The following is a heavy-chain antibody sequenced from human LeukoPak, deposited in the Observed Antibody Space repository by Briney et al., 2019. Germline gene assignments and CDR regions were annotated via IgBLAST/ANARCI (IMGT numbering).Heavy chain of an antibody. CDR1: GFTFDDYA. Sequence: GGSLRLSCAASGFTFDDYAMHWVRQAPGKGLDGVSLISGDGGSTYYADSVKGRFTISRDNSKNSLYLQMNSLRTEDTALYYCAKDIGATVEYYFQHWGQGTLVTVSS. V-gene: IGHV3-43*02. J-gene: IGHJ1*01. D-gene: IGHD1-26*01. CDR2: ISGDGGST. CDR3: AKDIGATVEYYFQH.